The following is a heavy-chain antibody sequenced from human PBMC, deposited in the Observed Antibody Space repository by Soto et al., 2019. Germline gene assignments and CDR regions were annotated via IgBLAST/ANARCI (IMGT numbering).Heavy chain of an antibody. CDR1: GFTFSDYY. J-gene: IGHJ6*02. Sequence: QVQLVESGGGLVKPGGSLRISCAASGFTFSDYYMSWIRQAPGKGLEWVSYISSSGSTIYYADSVKGRFTISRDNAKNSLYLQMNSLRAEDTAVYYCAREVYRGIAAQYYYYGMDVWGQGTTVTVSS. CDR2: ISSSGSTI. V-gene: IGHV3-11*01. D-gene: IGHD6-13*01. CDR3: AREVYRGIAAQYYYYGMDV.